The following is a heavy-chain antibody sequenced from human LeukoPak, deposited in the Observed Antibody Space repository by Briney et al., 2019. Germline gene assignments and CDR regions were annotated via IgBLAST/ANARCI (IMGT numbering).Heavy chain of an antibody. D-gene: IGHD4-23*01. Sequence: PGGSLRLSCAASGFTFSDHAMSWVRQAPAKGLEWVSSINGNGGGSYYIDSVKGRFTVSRDNSENALYLQMNSLRVEDTAVYYCARGRPHGNDYWGQGTLVTVSS. CDR1: GFTFSDHA. CDR3: ARGRPHGNDY. CDR2: INGNGGGS. V-gene: IGHV3-23*01. J-gene: IGHJ4*02.